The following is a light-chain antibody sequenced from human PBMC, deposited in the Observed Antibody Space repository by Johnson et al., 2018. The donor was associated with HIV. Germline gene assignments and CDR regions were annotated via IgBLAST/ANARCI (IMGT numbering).Light chain of an antibody. V-gene: IGLV1-51*01. CDR3: GTWDSSLITGF. J-gene: IGLJ1*01. CDR1: SYDVRNNY. CDR2: DNN. Sequence: QSVLTQPPSVSAAPGQKVTISCSGTSYDVRNNYVSCHQQFPGTAPKLLICDNNKRPSGIPDRFSGSKSGTSSTLGLTGLQTGDEADYYCGTWDSSLITGFFGTGTKVTVL.